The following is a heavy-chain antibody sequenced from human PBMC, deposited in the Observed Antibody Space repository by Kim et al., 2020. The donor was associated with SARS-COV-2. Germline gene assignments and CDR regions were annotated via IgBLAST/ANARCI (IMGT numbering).Heavy chain of an antibody. J-gene: IGHJ3*02. CDR1: GFTFSSYD. D-gene: IGHD3-16*01. V-gene: IGHV3-13*04. CDR3: AREGLWEFNDAFDI. Sequence: GGSLRLSCAASGFTFSSYDMHWVRQATGKGLEWVSAIGTAGDTYYPGSVKGRFTISRENAKNSLYLQMNSLRAGDTAVYYCAREGLWEFNDAFDIWGQGTMVTVSS. CDR2: IGTAGDT.